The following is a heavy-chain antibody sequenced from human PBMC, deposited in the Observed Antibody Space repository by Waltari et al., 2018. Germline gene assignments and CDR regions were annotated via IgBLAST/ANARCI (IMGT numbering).Heavy chain of an antibody. CDR2: IYTSGST. V-gene: IGHV4-61*02. Sequence: QVQLQESGPVLVKPSQTLYLTCTVSVGSISSGSYYWSWLRQPAGKGLEWIGRIYTSGSTNYNPSLKSRVTISVDTSKNQFSLKLSSVTAADTAVYYCARGDGDYGDYYYFDYWGQGTLVTVSS. J-gene: IGHJ4*02. CDR3: ARGDGDYGDYYYFDY. CDR1: VGSISSGSYY. D-gene: IGHD4-17*01.